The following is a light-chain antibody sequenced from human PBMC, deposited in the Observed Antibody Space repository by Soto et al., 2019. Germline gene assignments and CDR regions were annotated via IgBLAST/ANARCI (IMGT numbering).Light chain of an antibody. V-gene: IGKV1-33*01. Sequence: DIQLTQSPPSLSASVGDRVTITCQASQDISNYLNWYQQKPGKAPKLLIYDASNLETGVPSRFSGSGSGTDFTFTISSLQPEDIATYYCQQYDNLSLTFGGGTKVDIK. CDR3: QQYDNLSLT. J-gene: IGKJ4*01. CDR1: QDISNY. CDR2: DAS.